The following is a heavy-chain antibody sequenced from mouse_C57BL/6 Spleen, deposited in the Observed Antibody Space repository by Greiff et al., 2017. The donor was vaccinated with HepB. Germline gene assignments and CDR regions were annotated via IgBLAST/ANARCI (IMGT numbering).Heavy chain of an antibody. CDR2: IYPGDGDT. V-gene: IGHV1-80*01. D-gene: IGHD2-12*01. Sequence: VQLQQSGAELVKPGASVKISCKASGYAFSSYWMNWVKQRPGKGLEWIGQIYPGDGDTNYNGKFKGKATLTADKSSSTAYMQLSSLTSEDSAVYFCARAVSLRYAMDDWGQGTSVTVSS. CDR3: ARAVSLRYAMDD. J-gene: IGHJ4*01. CDR1: GYAFSSYW.